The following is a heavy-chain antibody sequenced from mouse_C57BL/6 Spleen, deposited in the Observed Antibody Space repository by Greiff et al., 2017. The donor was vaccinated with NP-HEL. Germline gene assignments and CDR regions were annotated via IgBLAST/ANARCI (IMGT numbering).Heavy chain of an antibody. J-gene: IGHJ4*01. Sequence: QVQLQQPGAELVKPGASVKVSCKASGYTFTSYWMHWVKQRPGQGLEWIGRIHPSDSDTNYNQKFKGKATLTVDKSSSTAYMQLSSLTSEDSAVYYCAILSTIVVADYYAMDYWDQGTSVTDSS. CDR1: GYTFTSYW. CDR3: AILSTIVVADYYAMDY. D-gene: IGHD2-5*01. V-gene: IGHV1-74*01. CDR2: IHPSDSDT.